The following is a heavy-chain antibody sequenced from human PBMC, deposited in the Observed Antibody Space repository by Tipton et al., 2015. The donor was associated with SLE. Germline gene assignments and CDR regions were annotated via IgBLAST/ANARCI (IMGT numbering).Heavy chain of an antibody. CDR3: ARVDTSTDWHFDL. CDR1: GYTFTSFG. V-gene: IGHV1-18*04. D-gene: IGHD5-18*01. Sequence: QSGAEVKKPGASVKVSCKASGYTFTSFGISWVRQAPGQGLEWMGWISVYNGNTNFAQKFQGRVTMTTDTSTSTAYMELRSLRSDDTAVYYCARVDTSTDWHFDLWGRDTLVTVSS. J-gene: IGHJ2*01. CDR2: ISVYNGNT.